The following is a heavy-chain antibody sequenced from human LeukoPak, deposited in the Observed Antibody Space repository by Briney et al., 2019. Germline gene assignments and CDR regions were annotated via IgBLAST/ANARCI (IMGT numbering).Heavy chain of an antibody. CDR1: GYTFTSYG. J-gene: IGHJ3*02. CDR2: ISAYNGNT. V-gene: IGHV1-18*01. CDR3: ARDTGPYGGWSSAFDI. Sequence: GASVKVSCKASGYTFTSYGISWVRQAPGQGLEWMGWISAYNGNTNYAQKLQGRVTMTTDTSTSTAYMELRSLRSDDTAVYYCARDTGPYGGWSSAFDIWGQGTMVTVSS. D-gene: IGHD6-19*01.